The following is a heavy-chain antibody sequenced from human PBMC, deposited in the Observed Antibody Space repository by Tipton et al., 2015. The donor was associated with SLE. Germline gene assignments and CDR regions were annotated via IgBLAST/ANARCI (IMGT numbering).Heavy chain of an antibody. Sequence: TLSLTCTVSGGSISSGGYYWSWIRRHTGKGLEWIGYIYYSGSTYYNPSLKSRVTISVDTSKNQFSLKLSSVTAADTAVYYCARGYYDFWSGYYRGAFDIWGQGTMVTVSS. CDR2: IYYSGST. CDR3: ARGYYDFWSGYYRGAFDI. V-gene: IGHV4-31*03. CDR1: GGSISSGGYY. J-gene: IGHJ3*02. D-gene: IGHD3-3*01.